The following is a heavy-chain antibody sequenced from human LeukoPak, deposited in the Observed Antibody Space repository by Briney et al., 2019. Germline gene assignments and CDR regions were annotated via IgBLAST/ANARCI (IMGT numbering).Heavy chain of an antibody. D-gene: IGHD2-21*02. Sequence: ASAKVSCKTSSYSVTGYGFSWVRQAPGQGLEWMGWISGYNGKTNYAQKFQGRVIMTTDTSTSTAYMELRSLRPDDTAVYYCARFSRLMTVIFDYWGQGTLVTVSS. CDR1: SYSVTGYG. CDR2: ISGYNGKT. J-gene: IGHJ4*02. CDR3: ARFSRLMTVIFDY. V-gene: IGHV1-18*01.